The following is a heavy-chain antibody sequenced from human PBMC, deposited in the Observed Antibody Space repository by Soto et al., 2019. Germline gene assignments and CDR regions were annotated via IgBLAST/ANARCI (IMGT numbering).Heavy chain of an antibody. Sequence: QVQLVQSGAEVKKPGSSVKVSCKASGGTFSSYAISWVRQAPGQGLEWMGGIIPIFGTANYAQKFQGRVTRTADESTSTADMERSSLRSEDTAVYYCARGIKEGDSYGYWFDPWGQGTLVTVSS. V-gene: IGHV1-69*01. CDR3: ARGIKEGDSYGYWFDP. CDR1: GGTFSSYA. CDR2: IIPIFGTA. D-gene: IGHD5-18*01. J-gene: IGHJ5*02.